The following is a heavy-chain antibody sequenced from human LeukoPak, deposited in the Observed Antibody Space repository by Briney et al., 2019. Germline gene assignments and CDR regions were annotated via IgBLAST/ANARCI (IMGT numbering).Heavy chain of an antibody. CDR1: GFTFSRHW. V-gene: IGHV3-7*01. J-gene: IGHJ4*02. Sequence: GWSLRLSCATSGFTFSRHWMSWVRQAPGKGPEWAANIKQDGSERYYVHSVKGRFTISRDNAKNSLYLQMNSLRAEDTAVYYCARDGGHSTDLDYWGQGIPVTVSS. CDR2: IKQDGSER. CDR3: ARDGGHSTDLDY. D-gene: IGHD2-8*02.